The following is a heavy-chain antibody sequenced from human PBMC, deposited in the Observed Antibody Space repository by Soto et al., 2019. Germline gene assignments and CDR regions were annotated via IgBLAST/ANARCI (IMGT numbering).Heavy chain of an antibody. CDR2: ISSTTNYI. V-gene: IGHV3-21*01. Sequence: GGSLRLSCAASGFTFTRYSMNWVRQAPGKGLEWVSSISSTTNYIYYADSMKGRFTVSRDNAKNSVYLEMNSLSAEDTAVYYCARESEGLTSNFDYWGQGTLVTVSS. CDR1: GFTFTRYS. CDR3: ARESEGLTSNFDY. J-gene: IGHJ4*02.